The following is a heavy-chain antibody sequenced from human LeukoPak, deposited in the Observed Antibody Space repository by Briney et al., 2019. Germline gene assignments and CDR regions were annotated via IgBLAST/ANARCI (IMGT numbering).Heavy chain of an antibody. CDR2: ISYDGSNK. Sequence: GGSLRLSCAASGFTFSSYAMHWVRQAPGKGLEWVAVISYDGSNKYYADSVKGRFTISRDNSKNTLYLQMNSLRAEDTAVYYCARRVLRFLEWSHDPSYYFDYWGQGTLVTVPS. J-gene: IGHJ4*02. CDR3: ARRVLRFLEWSHDPSYYFDY. D-gene: IGHD3-3*01. V-gene: IGHV3-30-3*01. CDR1: GFTFSSYA.